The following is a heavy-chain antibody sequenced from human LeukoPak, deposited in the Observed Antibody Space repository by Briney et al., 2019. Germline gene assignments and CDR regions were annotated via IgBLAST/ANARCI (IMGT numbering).Heavy chain of an antibody. Sequence: GGSLRLSCAGSGFAFSNYWMHWVRQVPGKGLVRVSRISPDGSTTLYADSVKGRFTISRDNAKNTLYLQMNTLRAEDTAVYCCARVNVCPRCHFDYWGQGTLVTVSS. CDR3: ARVNVCPRCHFDY. CDR1: GFAFSNYW. J-gene: IGHJ4*02. CDR2: ISPDGSTT. V-gene: IGHV3-74*01. D-gene: IGHD3-16*01.